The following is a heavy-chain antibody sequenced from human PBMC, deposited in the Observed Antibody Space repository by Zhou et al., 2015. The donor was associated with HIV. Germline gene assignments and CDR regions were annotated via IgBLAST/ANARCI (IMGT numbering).Heavy chain of an antibody. Sequence: QVQLVQSGAEVKKPGSSVKVSCKASGGTFSSYAISWVRQAPGQGLEWMGGIIPIFGTANYAQKFQGRVTITADESTSTAYMELSSLRSEDTAVYYCAIYGSGTPRWDYYYYMDVRGKGTTVTVSS. CDR3: AIYGSGTPRWDYYYYMDV. J-gene: IGHJ6*03. CDR1: GGTFSSYA. D-gene: IGHD3-10*01. V-gene: IGHV1-69*01. CDR2: IIPIFGTA.